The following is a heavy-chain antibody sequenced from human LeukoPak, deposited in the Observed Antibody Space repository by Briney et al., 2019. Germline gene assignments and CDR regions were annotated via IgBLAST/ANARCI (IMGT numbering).Heavy chain of an antibody. CDR2: INHSGST. CDR1: GGSFGGYY. V-gene: IGHV4-34*01. D-gene: IGHD3-3*01. J-gene: IGHJ6*03. Sequence: SETLSLTCAVYGGSFGGYYWSWIRQPPGKGLEWIGEINHSGSTNYNPSLKSRVTISVDTSKNQFSLKLSSVTAADTAVYYCANWNYYYYYMDVWGKGTTVTISS. CDR3: ANWNYYYYYMDV.